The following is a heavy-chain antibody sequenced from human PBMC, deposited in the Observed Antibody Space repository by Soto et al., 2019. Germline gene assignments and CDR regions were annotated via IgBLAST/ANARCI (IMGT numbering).Heavy chain of an antibody. J-gene: IGHJ6*02. CDR3: ARESVDIVATTRVSGGMDV. D-gene: IGHD5-12*01. Sequence: QVQLVQSGAEVKKPGASVNVSCKASGYTFTSYYMHWVRQAPGQGLEWMGIISPSGGSTGYAQKFQGRVTMTRDTSTSTVYMELSSLRSEDTAVYYCARESVDIVATTRVSGGMDVWGQGTTVTVSS. CDR2: ISPSGGST. CDR1: GYTFTSYY. V-gene: IGHV1-46*01.